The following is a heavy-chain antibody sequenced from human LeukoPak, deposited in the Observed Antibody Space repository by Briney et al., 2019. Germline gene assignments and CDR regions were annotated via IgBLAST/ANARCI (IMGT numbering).Heavy chain of an antibody. D-gene: IGHD6-13*01. J-gene: IGHJ6*02. Sequence: KASETLSLTCTVSGGSISSGSYYWSWIRQPAGRGLEWIVRIYRSGSTNYNPSLKSRVTISVDTSKNQFSLKLSSVTAADTAVYYRARDRRIAASATGYYYGMDVWGQGTTVTVSS. V-gene: IGHV4-61*02. CDR3: ARDRRIAASATGYYYGMDV. CDR2: IYRSGST. CDR1: GGSISSGSYY.